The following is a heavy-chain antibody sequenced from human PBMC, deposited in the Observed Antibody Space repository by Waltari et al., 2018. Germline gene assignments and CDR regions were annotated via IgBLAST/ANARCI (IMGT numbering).Heavy chain of an antibody. J-gene: IGHJ4*02. V-gene: IGHV3-7*01. CDR1: GFTFSTYW. D-gene: IGHD1-7*01. Sequence: EVQLLESGGGLVQPGGSLRLSCAASGFTFSTYWMNWVRQTPGKGLEGEAHIKPDGSEKYYVDSVKGRFTISRDNAKKSLYLQMNTLRVEDTAVYYCTTNWNYGDYWGQGTLVTVSS. CDR2: IKPDGSEK. CDR3: TTNWNYGDY.